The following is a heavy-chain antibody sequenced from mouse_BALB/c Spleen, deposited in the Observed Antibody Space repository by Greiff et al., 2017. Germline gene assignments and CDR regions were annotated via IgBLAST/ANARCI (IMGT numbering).Heavy chain of an antibody. CDR3: ARHYDSSYWYFDV. CDR2: IWSDGST. J-gene: IGHJ1*01. D-gene: IGHD1-1*01. CDR1: GFSLTSYG. Sequence: VQVVESGPDLVAPSQSLSITCTVSGFSLTSYGVHWVRQPPGKGLEWLGVIWSDGSTTYNSALKSRLSISKDNSKSQVFLKMNSLQTDDTAMYYCARHYDSSYWYFDVWGAGTTVTVSS. V-gene: IGHV2-6-2*01.